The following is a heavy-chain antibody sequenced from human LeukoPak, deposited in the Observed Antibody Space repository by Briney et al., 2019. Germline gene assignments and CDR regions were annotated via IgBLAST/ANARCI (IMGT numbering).Heavy chain of an antibody. D-gene: IGHD3-10*01. J-gene: IGHJ3*01. CDR2: ISWNSVSI. CDR3: AKVGVGYAFDV. V-gene: IGHV3-9*01. Sequence: PGRSLRLSCAASGFRFDDNAMHWVRQAPGKGLEWVSGISWNSVSIGYADSVKGRFVISRDNAKNSLFLQMNSVRAEDTAFYYCAKVGVGYAFDVWGQGTMVTVS. CDR1: GFRFDDNA.